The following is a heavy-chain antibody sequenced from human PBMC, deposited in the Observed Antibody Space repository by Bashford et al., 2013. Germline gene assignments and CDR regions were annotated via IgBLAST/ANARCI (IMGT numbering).Heavy chain of an antibody. Sequence: SETLSLTCTISGDSLSNNFWIGSDSRREELEWIGRIYASGNTNYNPSLKSRVTISVDTSKSQFSLKLSSVTAADTAVYYCARTGSYGGNFDYWSQGTLVTVSS. CDR2: IYASGNT. CDR3: ARTGSYGGNFDY. D-gene: IGHD4-23*01. CDR1: GDSLSNNF. V-gene: IGHV4-4*07. J-gene: IGHJ4*02.